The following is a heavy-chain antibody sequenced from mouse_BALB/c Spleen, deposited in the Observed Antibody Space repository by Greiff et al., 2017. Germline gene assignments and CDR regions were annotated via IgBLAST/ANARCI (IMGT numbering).Heavy chain of an antibody. J-gene: IGHJ3*01. D-gene: IGHD2-4*01. CDR3: ASYDYDEGFAY. CDR1: GYSFTGYF. V-gene: IGHV1-20*02. CDR2: INPYNGDT. Sequence: EVQLQESGPELVKPGASVKISCKASGYSFTGYFMNWVMQSHGKSLEWIGRINPYNGDTFYNQKFKGKATLTVDKSSSTAHMELRSLASEDSAVYYCASYDYDEGFAYWGQGTLVTVSA.